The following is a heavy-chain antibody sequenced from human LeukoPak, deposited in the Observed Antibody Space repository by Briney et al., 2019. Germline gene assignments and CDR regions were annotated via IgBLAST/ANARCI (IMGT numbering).Heavy chain of an antibody. CDR1: GFTFSSYS. J-gene: IGHJ4*02. CDR3: ARGVRIAVAGYIDY. CDR2: ISTSSSYI. Sequence: GGSLRLSCAASGFTFSSYSMNWVRQAPGKGLEWVSSISTSSSYIYYADSVKGRFTISRDNAKNSLYLQMNSLRAEDTTVYYCARGVRIAVAGYIDYWGQGTLVTVSS. D-gene: IGHD6-19*01. V-gene: IGHV3-21*01.